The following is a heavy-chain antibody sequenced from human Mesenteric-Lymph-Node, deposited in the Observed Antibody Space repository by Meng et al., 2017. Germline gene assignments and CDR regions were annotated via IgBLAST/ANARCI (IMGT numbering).Heavy chain of an antibody. CDR3: AIMGDWFDP. CDR2: IHYSGTT. D-gene: IGHD2-8*01. V-gene: IGHV4-59*01. CDR1: GGSITSYY. Sequence: QVQLQESGPRLGKPSATLSLTCTVSGGSITSYYWSWIRQPPGKGLEWIAYIHYSGTTNYNPSLKSRVTILIDTSKNQFSLKLNSVTAADTAMYYCAIMGDWFDPWGQGTLVTVSS. J-gene: IGHJ5*02.